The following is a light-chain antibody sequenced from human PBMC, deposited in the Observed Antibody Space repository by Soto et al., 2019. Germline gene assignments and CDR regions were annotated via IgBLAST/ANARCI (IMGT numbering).Light chain of an antibody. Sequence: DIQVTQSPSSLPSSVGNTVTITCRASENVDRYVNWYQQIPGKAPSLLISAASTLQSGVPSRFRGSGSVTTFTLTIASLQPEDFAMYYCQQTYSTPPTFGQGTKV. CDR2: AAS. CDR1: ENVDRY. CDR3: QQTYSTPPT. J-gene: IGKJ1*01. V-gene: IGKV1-39*01.